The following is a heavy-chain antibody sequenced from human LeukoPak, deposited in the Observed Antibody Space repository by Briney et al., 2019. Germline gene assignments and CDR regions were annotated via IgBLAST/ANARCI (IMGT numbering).Heavy chain of an antibody. CDR1: GFTFNTYW. D-gene: IGHD6-6*01. CDR2: INSDGSRT. V-gene: IGHV3-74*01. CDR3: AREGSIAARQTLDY. Sequence: GGSLRLSCAASGFTFNTYWMHWVRQVPGKGLVWVSRINSDGSRTNYVDSAKGRFTISRDNAKNTLFLQMNSLGAEDSAVYYCAREGSIAARQTLDYWGQGTLVTVSS. J-gene: IGHJ4*02.